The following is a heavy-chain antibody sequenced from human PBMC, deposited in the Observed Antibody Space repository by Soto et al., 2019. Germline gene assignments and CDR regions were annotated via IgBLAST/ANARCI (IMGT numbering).Heavy chain of an antibody. D-gene: IGHD1-1*01. Sequence: SETLSLTCTVSGGSISSGDYYWSWIRQPPGKGLEWIGYIYYSGSTYYNPSLKSRVTISVDTSKNQFSLKLRSDDTAVYYCARGYNWNDLGFDYWGQGTLVTVSS. V-gene: IGHV4-30-4*02. CDR1: GGSISSGDYY. J-gene: IGHJ4*02. CDR3: ARGYNWNDLGFDY. CDR2: IYYSGST.